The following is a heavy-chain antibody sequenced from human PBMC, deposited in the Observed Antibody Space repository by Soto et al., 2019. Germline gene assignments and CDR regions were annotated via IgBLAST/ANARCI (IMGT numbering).Heavy chain of an antibody. D-gene: IGHD3-9*01. J-gene: IGHJ5*02. CDR2: IYYSGST. CDR3: ARTHYDILTGYSFAWFDP. Sequence: TSETLSLTCTVSGGSVSSGSYYWSWIRQPPGKGLEWIGYIYYSGSTNYNPSLKSRVTISVDTSKNQFSLKLSSVTAADTAVYYCARTHYDILTGYSFAWFDPWGQGTLVTVSS. V-gene: IGHV4-61*01. CDR1: GGSVSSGSYY.